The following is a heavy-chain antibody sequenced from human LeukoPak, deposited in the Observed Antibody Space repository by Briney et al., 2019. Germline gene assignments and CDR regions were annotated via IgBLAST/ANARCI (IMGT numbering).Heavy chain of an antibody. CDR3: ARELTGDDAFDI. CDR2: IYTSGTT. V-gene: IGHV4-61*02. J-gene: IGHJ3*02. D-gene: IGHD1-20*01. CDR1: GGSISSGSYY. Sequence: PSETLSLTCTVSGGSISSGSYYWSWIRQPAGKGLEWIGRIYTSGTTNYNPSLNSRVTISVDTSKNQFSLKLSSVTAADTAVYYCARELTGDDAFDIWGQGTMVTVSS.